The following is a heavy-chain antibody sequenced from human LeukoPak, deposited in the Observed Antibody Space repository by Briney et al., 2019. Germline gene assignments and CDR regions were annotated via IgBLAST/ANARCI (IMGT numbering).Heavy chain of an antibody. V-gene: IGHV3-21*01. D-gene: IGHD3-3*01. CDR2: ISSSSSYI. Sequence: GGSLRLSCAASGFTFSSYSMNWVRQAPGKGLEWVSSISSSSSYIYYADSVKGRFTISRDNTKNSLYLQMNSLRAEDTAVYYCARLSAFWSGYYPSTDYWGQGTLVTVSS. J-gene: IGHJ4*02. CDR1: GFTFSSYS. CDR3: ARLSAFWSGYYPSTDY.